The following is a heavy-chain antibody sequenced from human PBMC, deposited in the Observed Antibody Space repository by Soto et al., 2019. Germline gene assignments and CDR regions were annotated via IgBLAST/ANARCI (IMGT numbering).Heavy chain of an antibody. CDR1: GASISSSSYF. V-gene: IGHV4-39*02. Sequence: QLQLQESGPGLAKPSETLSLNCTVSGASISSSSYFWAWIRRTPGKGLEWIASIDYRGTTYKNPSLKSRVTISLDTSKNHFSLNLGSVTAADTALYYCSRRAPDGFDPWGQGTLVTVSS. CDR3: SRRAPDGFDP. CDR2: IDYRGTT. J-gene: IGHJ5*02.